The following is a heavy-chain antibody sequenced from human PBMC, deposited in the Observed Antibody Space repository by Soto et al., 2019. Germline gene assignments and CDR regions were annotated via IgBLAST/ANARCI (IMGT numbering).Heavy chain of an antibody. CDR1: GYTFTSYA. D-gene: IGHD6-19*01. V-gene: IGHV1-3*01. CDR3: AKGGRQWLVTSDFNY. Sequence: ASVKVSCKASGYTFTSYAMHWVRQAPGQGLEWMGWINAGNGNTKYSQKFQGRVTITRDTSASTAYMELSSLRSEDTAVYYCAKGGRQWLVTSDFNYWGQGALVTVSS. J-gene: IGHJ4*02. CDR2: INAGNGNT.